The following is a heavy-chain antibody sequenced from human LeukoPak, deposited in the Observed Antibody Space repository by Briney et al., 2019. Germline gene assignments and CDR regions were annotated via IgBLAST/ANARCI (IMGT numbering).Heavy chain of an antibody. CDR1: GGSISSGDYY. V-gene: IGHV4-30-4*01. J-gene: IGHJ6*02. CDR3: ATSTRVGPYYYYGMDV. D-gene: IGHD1-26*01. CDR2: IYYSGST. Sequence: PSQTLSLTCTVSGGSISSGDYYWSWIRQPPGKGLEWIGYIYYSGSTYYNPSLKSRVTISVDTSKNQSSLKLSSVTAADTAVYYCATSTRVGPYYYYGMDVWGQGTTVTVSS.